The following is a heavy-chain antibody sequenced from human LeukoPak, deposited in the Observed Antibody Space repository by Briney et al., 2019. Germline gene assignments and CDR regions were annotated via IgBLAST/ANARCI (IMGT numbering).Heavy chain of an antibody. D-gene: IGHD3-10*01. CDR2: IYTSGST. CDR3: ARVKAGFGCTMVRGATDY. Sequence: SETLSLTCTVSGGSISSYYWSWIRQPAGKGLEWIGRIYTSGSTNYNPSLKSRVTISVDTSKNQFSLKLSSVTAADTAVYYCARVKAGFGCTMVRGATDYWGQGTLVTVSS. J-gene: IGHJ4*02. V-gene: IGHV4-4*07. CDR1: GGSISSYY.